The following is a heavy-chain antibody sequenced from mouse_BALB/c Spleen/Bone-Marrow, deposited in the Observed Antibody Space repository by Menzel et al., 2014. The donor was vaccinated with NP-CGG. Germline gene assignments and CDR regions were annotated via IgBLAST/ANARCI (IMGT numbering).Heavy chain of an antibody. CDR2: ISSGSSTI. J-gene: IGHJ2*01. V-gene: IGHV5-17*02. Sequence: EVKVVESGGGLVQPGGSRKLSCAASGFTFSSFGMHWVRQAPEKGLEWVAYISSGSSTIYYADTVKGRFTISRDNPKNTLFLQMTSLRSEDTAMYYCARSDGDYWGQGTTLTVSS. CDR3: ARSDGDY. CDR1: GFTFSSFG. D-gene: IGHD2-3*01.